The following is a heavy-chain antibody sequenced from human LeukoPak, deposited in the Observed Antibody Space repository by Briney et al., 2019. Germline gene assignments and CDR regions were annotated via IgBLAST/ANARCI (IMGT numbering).Heavy chain of an antibody. V-gene: IGHV3-11*01. CDR2: ISSSGSTI. CDR1: GFTFSSYW. CDR3: ARPGYSSSNGFDY. Sequence: GGSLRLSCAASGFTFSSYWMSWIRQAPGKGLEWVSYISSSGSTIYYADSVKGRFTISRDNAKNSLYLQMNSLRAEDTAVYYCARPGYSSSNGFDYWGQGTLVTVSS. D-gene: IGHD6-6*01. J-gene: IGHJ4*02.